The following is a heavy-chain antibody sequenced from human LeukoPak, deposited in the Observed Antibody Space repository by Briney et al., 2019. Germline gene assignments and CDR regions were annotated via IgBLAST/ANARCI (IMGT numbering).Heavy chain of an antibody. CDR2: NYQSGRQ. Sequence: PSETLSLTYTVSGGSHSVSSYLCSWIRQPPGKGLGWNGENYQSGRQHYNPSLKSRVTISVDTSKNQFSLKLSSVTAADTAVYYCARAIAAAGMTEYPLPFPHRPSWFDYWSQGTLVTVSP. J-gene: IGHJ4*02. CDR1: GGSHSVSSYL. V-gene: IGHV4-39*07. D-gene: IGHD6-13*01. CDR3: ARAIAAAGMTEYPLPFPHRPSWFDY.